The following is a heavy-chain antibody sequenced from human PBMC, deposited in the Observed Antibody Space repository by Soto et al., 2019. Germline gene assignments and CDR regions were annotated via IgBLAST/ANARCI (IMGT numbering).Heavy chain of an antibody. CDR2: ISTGGSTI. V-gene: IGHV3-11*01. J-gene: IGHJ5*02. CDR1: GFTFRAYY. D-gene: IGHD3-16*01. CDR3: ANGKTGGWFDP. Sequence: GGSLRLSCTASGFTFRAYYMNWIRQAPGKGLEWVSYISTGGSTIFYADSVKGRFTISRDNDKNSLYLQMNSLRAEDTAVYYCANGKTGGWFDPWGQGTLVTVSS.